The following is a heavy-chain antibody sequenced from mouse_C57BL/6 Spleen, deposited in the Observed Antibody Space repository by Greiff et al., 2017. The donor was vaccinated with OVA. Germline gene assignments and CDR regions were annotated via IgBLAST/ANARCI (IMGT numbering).Heavy chain of an antibody. V-gene: IGHV1-52*01. CDR3: ARCPSGSSYRYFDV. CDR1: GYTFTSYW. J-gene: IGHJ1*03. CDR2: IDPSDSET. D-gene: IGHD1-1*01. Sequence: QVQLKQPGAELVRPGSSVKLSCKASGYTFTSYWMHWVKQRPIQGLEWIGNIDPSDSETHYNQKFKDKATLTVDKSSSTAYMQLSSLTSEDSAVYYCARCPSGSSYRYFDVWGTGTTVTVSS.